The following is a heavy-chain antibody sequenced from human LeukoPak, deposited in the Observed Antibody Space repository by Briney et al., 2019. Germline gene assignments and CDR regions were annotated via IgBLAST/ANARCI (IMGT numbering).Heavy chain of an antibody. CDR2: ISAYNGNT. Sequence: ASVKVSCKASGYTFTSYGISWVRQAPGQGLEWMGWISAYNGNTNYAQKLQGRVTMTTDTSTSTAYVELSSLRSEDTAVYYCARGLSITIFGVVIIRGYYYYYYYMGVWGKGTTVTVSS. D-gene: IGHD3-3*01. V-gene: IGHV1-18*01. CDR1: GYTFTSYG. CDR3: ARGLSITIFGVVIIRGYYYYYYYMGV. J-gene: IGHJ6*03.